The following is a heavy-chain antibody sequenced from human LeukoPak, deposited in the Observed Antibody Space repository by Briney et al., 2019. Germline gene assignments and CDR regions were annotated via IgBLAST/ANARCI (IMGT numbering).Heavy chain of an antibody. V-gene: IGHV4-59*08. CDR3: VRHLAVAGTGFDY. Sequence: PSETLSLTCTVSGGSISVYYWSWIRQPPGEGLEWIGYIYYRGSTNYNPSLKSRVTISVDTSMHQFSLKLSSVTAADTAVYYCVRHLAVAGTGFDYWGQGTLVTVSS. CDR2: IYYRGST. D-gene: IGHD6-19*01. CDR1: GGSISVYY. J-gene: IGHJ4*02.